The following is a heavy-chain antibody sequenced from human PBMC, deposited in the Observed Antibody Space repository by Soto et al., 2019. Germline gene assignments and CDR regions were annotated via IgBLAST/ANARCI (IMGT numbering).Heavy chain of an antibody. D-gene: IGHD3-3*01. Sequence: QVQLVQSGAEVKKPGSSVKVSCKASGGTFSSYAISWVRQAPGQGLEWMGGIIPIFGTANYAQKFQGRVKITADESTSPAYLELSSLRSEDTAVYYCSADSSVDFWSGHWGQGTLVTVYS. V-gene: IGHV1-69*01. CDR3: SADSSVDFWSGH. CDR2: IIPIFGTA. CDR1: GGTFSSYA. J-gene: IGHJ4*02.